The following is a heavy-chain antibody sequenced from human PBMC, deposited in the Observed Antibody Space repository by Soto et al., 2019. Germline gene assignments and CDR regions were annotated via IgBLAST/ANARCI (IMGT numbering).Heavy chain of an antibody. CDR2: ISSSGSCI. D-gene: IGHD2-2*01. Sequence: GSLRHCCGASGLSGSSYVLGWGRQSPRKGLEWVSSISSSGSCIYYADSVKGRFTISRDNAKNSLYLQMNSLRAEDTAVYYCARDLYSSSTSFYYYYGMDVWGQGTTVTVSS. CDR1: GLSGSSYV. CDR3: ARDLYSSSTSFYYYYGMDV. J-gene: IGHJ6*02. V-gene: IGHV3-21*01.